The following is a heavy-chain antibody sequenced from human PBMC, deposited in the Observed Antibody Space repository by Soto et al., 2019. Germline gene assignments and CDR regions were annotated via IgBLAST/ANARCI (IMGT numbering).Heavy chain of an antibody. V-gene: IGHV3-23*01. CDR3: VKLPVTTASYYYFGMDV. D-gene: IGHD4-4*01. CDR2: ISGSGIST. J-gene: IGHJ6*02. Sequence: EVELMESGGGLVQPGGSLRLSCAASGFPFSTYPMNWVCQVPGKGLEWVSGISGSGISTFYADSVKGRFTISRDNSKNTVYLQMNRLRAEDTALYYCVKLPVTTASYYYFGMDVWGQGTTVTVSS. CDR1: GFPFSTYP.